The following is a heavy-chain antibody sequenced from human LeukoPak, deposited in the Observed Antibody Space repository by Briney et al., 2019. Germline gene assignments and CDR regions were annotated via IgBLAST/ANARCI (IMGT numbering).Heavy chain of an antibody. Sequence: GGSLRLSCAASGFTFSSYSRNWVRQAPGKGLEWVSSISSSSSYIYYADSVKGRFTISRDNAKNSLYLQRNSLRAEDTAVYYCARDARYYYDSSGYYPDAFDIWGQGTMVTVSS. CDR1: GFTFSSYS. J-gene: IGHJ3*02. CDR2: ISSSSSYI. V-gene: IGHV3-21*01. CDR3: ARDARYYYDSSGYYPDAFDI. D-gene: IGHD3-22*01.